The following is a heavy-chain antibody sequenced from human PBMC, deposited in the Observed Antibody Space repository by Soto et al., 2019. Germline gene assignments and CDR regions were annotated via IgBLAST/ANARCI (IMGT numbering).Heavy chain of an antibody. V-gene: IGHV3-33*01. Sequence: GGSLRLSCAASGFTFSSYGMHWVRQAPGKGLEWVAVIWYDGSNKYYADSVKGRFTISRDNSKNTLYLQMNSLRAEDTAVYYCARDGAFGYSSGWYYFDYWGQGTLVTVSS. D-gene: IGHD6-19*01. CDR2: IWYDGSNK. CDR1: GFTFSSYG. CDR3: ARDGAFGYSSGWYYFDY. J-gene: IGHJ4*02.